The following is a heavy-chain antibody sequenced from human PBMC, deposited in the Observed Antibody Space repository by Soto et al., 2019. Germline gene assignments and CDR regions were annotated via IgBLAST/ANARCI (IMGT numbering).Heavy chain of an antibody. CDR1: GGSISSSSYY. D-gene: IGHD3-9*01. CDR3: ARGTPSMTTAGDILNGYPVFDP. CDR2: IYYSGST. J-gene: IGHJ5*02. V-gene: IGHV4-39*01. Sequence: SETLSLTCTVSGGSISSSSYYWGSIRQPPGKGLEWIGSIYYSGSTYYNPSLKSRVTISVDTSKNQFSLKLSSVTAADTAVYYCARGTPSMTTAGDILNGYPVFDPWGQGTLVTVSS.